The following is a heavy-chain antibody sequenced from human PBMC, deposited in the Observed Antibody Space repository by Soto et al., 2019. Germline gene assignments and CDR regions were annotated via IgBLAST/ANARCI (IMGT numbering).Heavy chain of an antibody. Sequence: SQTLSLTCAISWYSFSINISACNLIRHSPSRGLEWLGRTYYSSKWYSDYEVSVKSRITINPDTSKNQVSLQLDSVSPEDTAVYYCAREGSGYSGNGHFDSWGQGTLVTVSS. CDR2: TYYSSKWYS. D-gene: IGHD5-12*01. J-gene: IGHJ4*02. CDR3: AREGSGYSGNGHFDS. V-gene: IGHV6-1*01. CDR1: WYSFSINISA.